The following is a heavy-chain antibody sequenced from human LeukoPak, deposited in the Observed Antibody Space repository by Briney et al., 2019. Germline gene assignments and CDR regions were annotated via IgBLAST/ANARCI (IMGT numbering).Heavy chain of an antibody. CDR1: GYTFTGYY. CDR3: AREEYCSGVSCYLAYYCDF. J-gene: IGHJ4*02. V-gene: IGHV1-2*02. Sequence: ASVKVSCKASGYTFTGYYTHWVRQAPGQGLEWVGWINPNSGGTNYAQKFRGRVTMTRDTSISTAYMELSRLRSDDTAGYYCAREEYCSGVSCYLAYYCDFWGQGTLVTVST. D-gene: IGHD2-15*01. CDR2: INPNSGGT.